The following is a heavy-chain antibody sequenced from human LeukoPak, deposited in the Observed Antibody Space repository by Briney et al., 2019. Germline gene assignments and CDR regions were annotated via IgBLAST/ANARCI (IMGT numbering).Heavy chain of an antibody. V-gene: IGHV3-21*01. CDR3: ASYYYDSSGYPGDY. Sequence: GGSLRLSCAASGFTFSSYSMNWVRQAPGKGLEWVSSISTSSSYIYYADSVKGRFTISRDNAKTSLYLQMNSLRAEDTAVYSCASYYYDSSGYPGDYWGQGTLVTVSS. D-gene: IGHD3-22*01. CDR1: GFTFSSYS. J-gene: IGHJ4*02. CDR2: ISTSSSYI.